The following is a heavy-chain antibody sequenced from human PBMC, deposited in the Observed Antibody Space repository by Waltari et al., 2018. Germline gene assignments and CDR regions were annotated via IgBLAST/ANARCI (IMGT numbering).Heavy chain of an antibody. CDR3: ATKGGLAVACIVLWAF. Sequence: QVQLVQSGAEVKKPGASVKVSCKVSGYTLTELSMHWVRQAPGNGLEWMGGFEPEDGETSYAQKFQGSVTMTEATSTDTAYMELSSLRSEDTAVYYCATKGGLAVACIVLWAFWGQGTLVTVSS. V-gene: IGHV1-24*01. D-gene: IGHD6-19*01. J-gene: IGHJ4*02. CDR2: FEPEDGET. CDR1: GYTLTELS.